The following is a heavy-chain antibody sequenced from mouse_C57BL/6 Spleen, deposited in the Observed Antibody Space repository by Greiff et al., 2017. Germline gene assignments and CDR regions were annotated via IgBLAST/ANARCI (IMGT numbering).Heavy chain of an antibody. CDR2: IYPRSGNT. CDR3: ARGGDIYDGYFYYFDY. V-gene: IGHV1-81*01. D-gene: IGHD2-3*01. J-gene: IGHJ2*01. CDR1: GYTFTSYG. Sequence: QVQLQQSGAELARPGASVKLSCKASGYTFTSYGISWVKQRTGQGLEWIGEIYPRSGNTYYNEKFKGKATLTADKSSSTAYMELRSLTSEDSAVYFCARGGDIYDGYFYYFDYWGQGTTLTVSS.